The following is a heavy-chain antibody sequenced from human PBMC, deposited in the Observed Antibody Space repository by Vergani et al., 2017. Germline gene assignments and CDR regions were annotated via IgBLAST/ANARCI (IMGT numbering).Heavy chain of an antibody. CDR2: ISSSSSYI. D-gene: IGHD3-16*01. V-gene: IGHV3-21*01. J-gene: IGHJ6*03. Sequence: EVQLVESGGGLVKPGGSLRLSCAASGFTFSSYSMNWVRQAPGKGLEWVSSISSSSSYIYYADSVKGRFTISRDNAKNSLYLQMNSLRAEDTAVYYCARELGVREDDYYYYYMDVWGKGTTVTVSS. CDR3: ARELGVREDDYYYYYMDV. CDR1: GFTFSSYS.